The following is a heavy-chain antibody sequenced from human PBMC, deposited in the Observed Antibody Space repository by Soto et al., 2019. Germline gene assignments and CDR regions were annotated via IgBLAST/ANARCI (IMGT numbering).Heavy chain of an antibody. V-gene: IGHV3-21*01. CDR1: GFTFSSYS. Sequence: LRLSCAASGFTFSSYSMNWVRQAPGKGLEWVSSISSSSSYIYYADSVKGRFTISRDNAKNSLYLQMNSLRAEDTAVYYCARGSRAVAAHFDYWGQGTLVTVSS. CDR2: ISSSSSYI. D-gene: IGHD6-19*01. J-gene: IGHJ4*02. CDR3: ARGSRAVAAHFDY.